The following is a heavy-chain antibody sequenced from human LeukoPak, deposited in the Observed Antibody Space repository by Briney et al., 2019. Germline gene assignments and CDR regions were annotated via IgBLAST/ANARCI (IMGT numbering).Heavy chain of an antibody. CDR1: GGSFSGYY. CDR3: ARGKTIGYSSSWYGRGVFDI. V-gene: IGHV4-34*01. J-gene: IGHJ3*02. CDR2: INHSGST. D-gene: IGHD6-13*01. Sequence: SETLSLTCAVYGGSFSGYYWSWIRQPPGKGLEWIGEINHSGSTNYNPSLKSRVTISVDTSKNQFSLKLSSVTVADTAVYYCARGKTIGYSSSWYGRGVFDIWGQGTMVTVSS.